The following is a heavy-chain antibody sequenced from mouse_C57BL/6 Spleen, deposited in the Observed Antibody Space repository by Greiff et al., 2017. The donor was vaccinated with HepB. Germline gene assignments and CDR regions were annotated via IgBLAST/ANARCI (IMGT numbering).Heavy chain of an antibody. Sequence: QVQLKQPGAELVRPGSSVKLSCKASGYTFTSYWMDWVKQRPGQGLEWIGNIYPSDSETHYNQKFKDKATLTVDKSSSTAYMQLSSLTSEDSAVYYCARGPTGTSAYWGQGTLVTVSA. V-gene: IGHV1-61*01. J-gene: IGHJ3*01. CDR3: ARGPTGTSAY. CDR2: IYPSDSET. D-gene: IGHD4-1*02. CDR1: GYTFTSYW.